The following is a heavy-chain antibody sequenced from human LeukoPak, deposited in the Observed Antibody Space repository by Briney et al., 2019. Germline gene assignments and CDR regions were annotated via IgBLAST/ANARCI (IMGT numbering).Heavy chain of an antibody. CDR1: GGSITGSSYA. J-gene: IGHJ4*02. Sequence: SETLSLTCSVSGGSITGSSYAWGWIRQPPTKGPEWIGNIDYSGTTHYNPSLKSRVTISIDTSKSQFSLKLSSVTAADTAVYYCARWTLGGFDYWGQGTLVTVSS. D-gene: IGHD3-16*01. V-gene: IGHV4-39*07. CDR3: ARWTLGGFDY. CDR2: IDYSGTT.